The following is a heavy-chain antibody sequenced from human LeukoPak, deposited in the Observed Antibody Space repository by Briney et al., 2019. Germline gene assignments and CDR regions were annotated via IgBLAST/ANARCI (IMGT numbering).Heavy chain of an antibody. CDR3: ARGGSSTSLYYYYYYYMDV. Sequence: ASVKVSCKASGYTFTGYYIHWVRQVPGQGLEWMGWINPNNGDTTHAQKFQGRVTMTRDTSISTAYMELSRLRSDDTAVYYCARGGSSTSLYYYYYYYMDVWGKGTTVTVSS. CDR1: GYTFTGYY. J-gene: IGHJ6*03. D-gene: IGHD2-2*01. V-gene: IGHV1-2*02. CDR2: INPNNGDT.